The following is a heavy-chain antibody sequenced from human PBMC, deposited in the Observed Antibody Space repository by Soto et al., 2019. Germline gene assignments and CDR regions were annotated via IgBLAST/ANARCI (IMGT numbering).Heavy chain of an antibody. V-gene: IGHV5-10-1*01. CDR1: GYSFTSYW. CDR2: IDPSDSYT. Sequence: PGESLKISCKGSGYSFTSYWISWVRQMPGKGLEWMGRIDPSDSYTNYSPSFQGHVTISADKSISTAYLQWSSLKASDTAMYYCARLSGSGSYLYYYYYGMDVWGQGTTVTVSS. J-gene: IGHJ6*02. D-gene: IGHD3-10*01. CDR3: ARLSGSGSYLYYYYYGMDV.